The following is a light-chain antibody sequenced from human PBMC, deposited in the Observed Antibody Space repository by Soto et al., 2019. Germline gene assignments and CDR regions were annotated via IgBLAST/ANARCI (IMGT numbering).Light chain of an antibody. Sequence: QSVLTQPPSASGTPGQRVTISCSGSTSNIGSNSVNWYQHLPGAAPKVLMYSDNQRPSGVPDRFSGSKSGTSASLAISGLQSDDEAEYYCAAWDDSLIGPVFGGGTQLTVL. CDR3: AAWDDSLIGPV. V-gene: IGLV1-44*01. CDR2: SDN. J-gene: IGLJ3*02. CDR1: TSNIGSNS.